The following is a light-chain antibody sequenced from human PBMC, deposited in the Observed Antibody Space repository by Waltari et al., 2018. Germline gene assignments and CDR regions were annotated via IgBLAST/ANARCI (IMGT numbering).Light chain of an antibody. V-gene: IGLV2-8*01. CDR1: SSDVGGYNY. CDR2: EVN. Sequence: QSALTQPPSASGSPGQSVTISCTGTSSDVGGYNYVSWYQQHPGKAPKPMIYEVNNLPSGVPDRFSGSKSGNTASLTVSGLQAEDEADYYCSSYAGSNNYVLFGGGTKLTVL. CDR3: SSYAGSNNYVL. J-gene: IGLJ2*01.